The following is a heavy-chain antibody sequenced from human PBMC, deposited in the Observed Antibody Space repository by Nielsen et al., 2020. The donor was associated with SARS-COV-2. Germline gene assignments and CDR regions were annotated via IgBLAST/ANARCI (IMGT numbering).Heavy chain of an antibody. D-gene: IGHD5-18*01. CDR2: IIPIFGTA. J-gene: IGHJ4*02. Sequence: SVKVSCKASGYNFTNHDINWVRQTTGQGLEWMGGIIPIFGTANYAQKFQGRVTITADKSTSTAYMGLSSLRSEDTAVYYCARGGGTADTAMDYWGQGTLVTVSS. V-gene: IGHV1-69*06. CDR3: ARGGGTADTAMDY. CDR1: GYNFTNHD.